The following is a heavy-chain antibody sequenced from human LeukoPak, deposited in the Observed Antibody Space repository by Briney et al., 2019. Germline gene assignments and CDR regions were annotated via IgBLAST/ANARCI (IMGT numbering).Heavy chain of an antibody. D-gene: IGHD2-21*02. Sequence: GGSLRLSCAASGVTFSYYWMHWVRRAPGKGLVWVSRINTDGRSTDYADSVKGRFTISRDNAKNTLYLQMDSLRAEDTAVYYCTRDAGTAGAERLDYWGQGTLVTVSS. CDR3: TRDAGTAGAERLDY. CDR1: GVTFSYYW. CDR2: INTDGRST. V-gene: IGHV3-74*01. J-gene: IGHJ4*02.